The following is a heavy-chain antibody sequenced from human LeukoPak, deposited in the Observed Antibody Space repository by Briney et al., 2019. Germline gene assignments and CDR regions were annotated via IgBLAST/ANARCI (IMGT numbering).Heavy chain of an antibody. CDR1: GFTFDDYA. Sequence: GGSLRLSCAASGFTFDDYAMHWVRQVPGKGLEWVSGLTWNSGKIAYADSVKGRFTISRDNAKNSLYLDMTSLRTEDTALYYCAKDVGGSGSYSHYYYYGMDVWGQGTTVTVSS. J-gene: IGHJ6*02. CDR2: LTWNSGKI. V-gene: IGHV3-9*01. D-gene: IGHD3-10*01. CDR3: AKDVGGSGSYSHYYYYGMDV.